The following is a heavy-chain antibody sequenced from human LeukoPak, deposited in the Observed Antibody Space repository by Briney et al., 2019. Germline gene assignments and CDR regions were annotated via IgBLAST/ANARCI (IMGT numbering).Heavy chain of an antibody. D-gene: IGHD3-10*02. Sequence: GGSLRLSCTASGFSFADYPMNWVRQAPGKGLEWVSYISSSGSTIYYADSVKGRFTISRDNAKNSLYLQMNSLRAEDTAVYYCAELGITMIGGVWGKGTTVTISS. CDR1: GFSFADYP. CDR2: ISSSGSTI. V-gene: IGHV3-48*03. CDR3: AELGITMIGGV. J-gene: IGHJ6*04.